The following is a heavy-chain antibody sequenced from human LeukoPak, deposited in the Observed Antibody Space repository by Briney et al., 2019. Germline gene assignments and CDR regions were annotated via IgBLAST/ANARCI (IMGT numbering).Heavy chain of an antibody. V-gene: IGHV3-48*01. CDR3: ARGGYYFDS. Sequence: GGSLRLSCAASGFIFTTYNMNWVRQAPGKGLEWVSDIGLSNSITYYADSVRGRFTISRDDAKNSLYLQMNSLRGEDTAVYYCARGGYYFDSWGQGTLVTVSS. CDR1: GFIFTTYN. J-gene: IGHJ4*02. D-gene: IGHD3-22*01. CDR2: IGLSNSIT.